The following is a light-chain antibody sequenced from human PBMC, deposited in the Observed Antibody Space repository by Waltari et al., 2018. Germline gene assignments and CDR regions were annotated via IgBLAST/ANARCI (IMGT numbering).Light chain of an antibody. CDR1: HIESKS. CDR2: YDN. CDR3: QVWDANTDPGV. Sequence: SYVLTQPPSVSLAPGETARITCGGNHIESKSAHWYRQRPGQAPGGVIAYDNGRAAGIPERFSGSNSGNTATLTIGRVEAGDEADYYWQVWDANTDPGVFGTGTEVTVL. J-gene: IGLJ1*01. V-gene: IGLV3-21*01.